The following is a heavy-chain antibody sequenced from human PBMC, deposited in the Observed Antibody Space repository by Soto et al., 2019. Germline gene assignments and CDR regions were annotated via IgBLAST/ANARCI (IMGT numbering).Heavy chain of an antibody. V-gene: IGHV3-48*01. J-gene: IGHJ6*03. CDR3: ARRPLWSGLSDYYYMDV. CDR2: ISSASSTT. CDR1: GFTFNRFG. Sequence: EEQLVESGGALVQPGGSLRLSCAASGFTFNRFGMNWVRQAPGKGLEWISYISSASSTTQYAESVKGRFTISRDNARDSLYLQMSSLRVEDTAVYYCARRPLWSGLSDYYYMDVWGKGTTVNVPS. D-gene: IGHD3-3*01.